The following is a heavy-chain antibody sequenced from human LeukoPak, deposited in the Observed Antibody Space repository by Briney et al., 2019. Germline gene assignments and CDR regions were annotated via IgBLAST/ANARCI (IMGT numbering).Heavy chain of an antibody. J-gene: IGHJ1*01. Sequence: SETLSLTCSVSDGSINSYYWNWIRQPPGKGLEWIGYIYHSGSTNYNPSLQSRVTISVDTSKNQFSLNLNSVTAADTAVYYCARGGAARLHFQNWGQGTLVTVSS. D-gene: IGHD6-6*01. CDR1: DGSINSYY. CDR3: ARGGAARLHFQN. CDR2: IYHSGST. V-gene: IGHV4-59*01.